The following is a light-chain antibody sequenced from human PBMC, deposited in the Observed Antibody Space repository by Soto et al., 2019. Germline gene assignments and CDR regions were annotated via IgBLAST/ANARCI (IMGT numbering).Light chain of an antibody. J-gene: IGLJ2*01. V-gene: IGLV1-40*01. Sequence: QLVLTQPPSVSGAPGQRVTIPCTGSSSNIGSYYDVHWYQQLPGTVPKLLIYGDNNRPSGVPDRFSGSKSGTSASLAITGLQAEEEADYYCQSYDSSLSHVVFGGGTKLTVL. CDR2: GDN. CDR1: SSNIGSYYD. CDR3: QSYDSSLSHVV.